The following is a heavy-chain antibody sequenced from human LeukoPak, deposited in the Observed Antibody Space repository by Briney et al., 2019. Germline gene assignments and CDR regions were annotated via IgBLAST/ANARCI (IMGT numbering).Heavy chain of an antibody. J-gene: IGHJ4*02. Sequence: PSETLSLTCGVSGGSISSTNWWSWVRQAPGKGLEWVAHIKPDGSEKYYVDSVRGRFTISRDNAENSLYLEMNSLRAEDTAVYYCARDRDWSFDYWGQGTLVTVSS. CDR1: GGSISSTNW. CDR2: IKPDGSEK. V-gene: IGHV3-7*05. D-gene: IGHD3/OR15-3a*01. CDR3: ARDRDWSFDY.